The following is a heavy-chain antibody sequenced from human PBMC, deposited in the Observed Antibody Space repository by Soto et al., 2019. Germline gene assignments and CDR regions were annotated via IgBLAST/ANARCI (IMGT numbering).Heavy chain of an antibody. CDR3: ARTLIAGHSDY. V-gene: IGHV3-7*01. D-gene: IGHD6-13*01. CDR2: IKQDGSEK. J-gene: IGHJ4*02. Sequence: PGGSLRLSCAASGFSFTTYWMTWVRQAPGKGLEWVASIKQDGSEKIYVDSVKGRFTISRDNAKNSLYLQMNSLRAEDTAVYYCARTLIAGHSDYWGQGTLVTVSS. CDR1: GFSFTTYW.